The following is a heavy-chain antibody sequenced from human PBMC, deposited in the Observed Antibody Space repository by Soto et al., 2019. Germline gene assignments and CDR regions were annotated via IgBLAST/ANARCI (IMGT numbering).Heavy chain of an antibody. V-gene: IGHV4-4*02. Sequence: SDTLSLTCAVSGGSISSSNWWSRVRQPPGKGLEWIGEIYHSGSTNYNPSLKSRVTISVDKSKNQFSLKLSSVTAADTAVYYCARDRVAVAAYGMDVWXQGTTVTVSS. D-gene: IGHD6-19*01. CDR2: IYHSGST. J-gene: IGHJ6*02. CDR1: GGSISSSNW. CDR3: ARDRVAVAAYGMDV.